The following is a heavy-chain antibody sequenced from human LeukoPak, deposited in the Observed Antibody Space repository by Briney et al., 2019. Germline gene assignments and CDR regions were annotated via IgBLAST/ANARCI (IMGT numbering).Heavy chain of an antibody. D-gene: IGHD2-2*02. Sequence: SETLSLTCTVSGGSITSYYWSWIRQPPGKGLEWIGYIYYSGSTNYNPSLKSRVTISVDTSKNQFSLKLSSVTAADTAVYYCARLGYCSSTSCYSTYFDYWGQGTLVTVSS. CDR3: ARLGYCSSTSCYSTYFDY. V-gene: IGHV4-59*08. J-gene: IGHJ4*02. CDR2: IYYSGST. CDR1: GGSITSYY.